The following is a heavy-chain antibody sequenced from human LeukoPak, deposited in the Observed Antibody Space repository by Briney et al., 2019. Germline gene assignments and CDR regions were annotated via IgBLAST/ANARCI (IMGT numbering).Heavy chain of an antibody. Sequence: EASETLSLTCTVSGVSISSYYWSWIRQPPGKGLEWIGYIYYSGSTNYNPSLKSRVTISVDTSKNQFSLKLSSVTAADTAVYYCARTLAYCGGDCYSAFDYWGQGTLVTVSS. J-gene: IGHJ4*02. D-gene: IGHD2-21*02. V-gene: IGHV4-59*08. CDR1: GVSISSYY. CDR2: IYYSGST. CDR3: ARTLAYCGGDCYSAFDY.